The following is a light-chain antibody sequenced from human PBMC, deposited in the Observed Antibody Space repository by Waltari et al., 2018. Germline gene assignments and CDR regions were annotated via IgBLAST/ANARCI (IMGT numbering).Light chain of an antibody. V-gene: IGLV2-8*01. CDR1: SSDVGAYNS. Sequence: QSALTQPPSASGSPGQSVTISCIGTSSDVGAYNSVSWYKPHPGKAPKPIIYDFTKPPSGVPDRCSGSKSGNTASLTVSGLQAEDEADYYCSSYAGSNNLIFGGGTKLTVL. J-gene: IGLJ2*01. CDR3: SSYAGSNNLI. CDR2: DFT.